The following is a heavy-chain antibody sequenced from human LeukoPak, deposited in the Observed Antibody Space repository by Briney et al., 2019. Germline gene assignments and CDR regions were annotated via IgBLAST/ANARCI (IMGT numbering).Heavy chain of an antibody. V-gene: IGHV4-4*07. Sequence: PSETLSLTCTVSGGSISSYYWSWIRQPAGKGLEWIGRIYTSGSTNYNPSLKSRVTMSVDTSKNQFSLKLSSVTAADTAVYYCARDWGYYGSGSYYEYFDYWGQGTLVTVSS. CDR2: IYTSGST. J-gene: IGHJ4*02. CDR1: GGSISSYY. CDR3: ARDWGYYGSGSYYEYFDY. D-gene: IGHD3-10*01.